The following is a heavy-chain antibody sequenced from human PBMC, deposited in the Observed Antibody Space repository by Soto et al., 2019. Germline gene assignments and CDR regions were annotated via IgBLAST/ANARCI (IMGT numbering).Heavy chain of an antibody. J-gene: IGHJ4*02. CDR3: ARESTMVRGVPYYFDY. V-gene: IGHV3-33*01. Sequence: GGSLRLSCAASGFTFSSYGMHWVRQAPGKGLEWVAVIWYDGSNKYYADSVKGRFTISRDNSKNTLYLQMNSLRAEDTAVYYCARESTMVRGVPYYFDYWGQGTLVTVSS. CDR2: IWYDGSNK. D-gene: IGHD3-10*01. CDR1: GFTFSSYG.